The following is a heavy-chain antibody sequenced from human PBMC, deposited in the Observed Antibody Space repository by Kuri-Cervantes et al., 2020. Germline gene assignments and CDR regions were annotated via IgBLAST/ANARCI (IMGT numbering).Heavy chain of an antibody. CDR3: ARITPYSSSWWDWFFDL. Sequence: SQTLSLTCAVYGGSFSGYYWSWIRQPPGKGLEWIGEINHRGSINYNPSLKSRVTISVDTSKNQFSLKLRSVTATDKGVYYCARITPYSSSWWDWFFDLWGRGTLVTVSS. CDR2: INHRGSI. J-gene: IGHJ2*01. V-gene: IGHV4-34*01. D-gene: IGHD6-13*01. CDR1: GGSFSGYY.